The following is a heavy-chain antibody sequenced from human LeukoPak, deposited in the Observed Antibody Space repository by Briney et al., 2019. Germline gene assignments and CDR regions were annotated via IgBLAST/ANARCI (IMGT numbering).Heavy chain of an antibody. CDR1: GYRVTSYW. CDR2: IDPSDSYT. D-gene: IGHD3-16*01. J-gene: IGHJ5*02. CDR3: ARLLTPDWFDP. V-gene: IGHV5-10-1*01. Sequence: GESLKISCKGSGYRVTSYWNSWARQMPGKGLEWMGKIDPSDSYTSYSPSFQGHVNISADKSISTAYLQWSSLKASVNAMYYCARLLTPDWFDPWGQGTLVTVSS.